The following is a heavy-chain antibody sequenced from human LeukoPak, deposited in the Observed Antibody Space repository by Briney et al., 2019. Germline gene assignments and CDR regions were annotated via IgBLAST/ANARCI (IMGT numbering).Heavy chain of an antibody. Sequence: GRSLRLSCAASGFSFKDYNMHWVRQAPGKGLEWVANIKQDGSEKYYVDSVKGRFTISRDNAKNSLYLQMNSLRAEDTAVYYCAREVGATGGYFDYWGQGTLVTVSS. D-gene: IGHD1-26*01. J-gene: IGHJ4*02. CDR1: GFSFKDYN. CDR3: AREVGATGGYFDY. CDR2: IKQDGSEK. V-gene: IGHV3-7*01.